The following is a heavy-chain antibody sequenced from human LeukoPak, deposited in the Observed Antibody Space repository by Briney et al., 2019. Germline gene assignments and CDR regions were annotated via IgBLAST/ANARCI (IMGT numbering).Heavy chain of an antibody. CDR1: GFTFSSYS. V-gene: IGHV3-21*01. CDR2: ISSSRSYI. J-gene: IGHJ4*02. CDR3: ARAGVVVPTIDY. D-gene: IGHD3-22*01. Sequence: PGGSLRLSCAASGFTFSSYSMNWVRQAPGKGLEWVSSISSSRSYIYYADSVKGRFTISRDNAKNSLYLQMNSLRAEDTAVYYCARAGVVVPTIDYWGQGTLVTVSS.